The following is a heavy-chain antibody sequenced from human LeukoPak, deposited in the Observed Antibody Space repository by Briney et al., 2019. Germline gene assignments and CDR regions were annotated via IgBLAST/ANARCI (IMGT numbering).Heavy chain of an antibody. J-gene: IGHJ4*02. D-gene: IGHD6-19*01. CDR3: AKGGSGWSYYFDF. CDR2: IGGDGGST. Sequence: PGGSLRLSCAASGFTFDDYAMHWVRQAPGKGLEWVSLIGGDGGSTYYADSVKGRFTISRDNSKNSLYLQMNSLSTEDTALYYCAKGGSGWSYYFDFWGQGTLVTVSS. V-gene: IGHV3-43*02. CDR1: GFTFDDYA.